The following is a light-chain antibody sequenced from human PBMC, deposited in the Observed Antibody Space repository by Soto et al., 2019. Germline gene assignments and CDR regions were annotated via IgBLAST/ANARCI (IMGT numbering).Light chain of an antibody. J-gene: IGKJ3*01. CDR1: QYISTY. V-gene: IGKV1-39*01. Sequence: DIQMTQSPSSLSASVGDSLTITCRASQYISTYLNWYQQKPGKAPKLLIYAASTLQSGVPSRFSGSGSGTDFTLTISCLQSEDFATYYCQQYYSFPFTFGPGTKVDIK. CDR2: AAS. CDR3: QQYYSFPFT.